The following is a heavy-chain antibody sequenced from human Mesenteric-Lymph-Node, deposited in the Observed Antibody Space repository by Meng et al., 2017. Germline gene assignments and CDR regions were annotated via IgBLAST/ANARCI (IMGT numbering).Heavy chain of an antibody. CDR3: ARCIAVAGNWFDP. CDR2: INAGNGNT. CDR1: GYTFTNYA. D-gene: IGHD6-19*01. V-gene: IGHV1-3*01. J-gene: IGHJ5*02. Sequence: QVHFVQAVAEVKKPRASAKVPCKASGYTFTNYAIHWVRQAPGQRLEWRGWINAGNGNTRYSQKFQGRVSITRDTSASTAYMELSSLRSEDTAVYYCARCIAVAGNWFDPWGQGTLVTVSS.